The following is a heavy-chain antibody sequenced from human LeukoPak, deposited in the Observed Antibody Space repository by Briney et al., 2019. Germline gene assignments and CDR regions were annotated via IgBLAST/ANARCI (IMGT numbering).Heavy chain of an antibody. CDR2: NYSGDSDT. Sequence: GESLKISCKGSGYSFTSYWIGWVRPMPGEGLEGMGINYSGDSDTRYSPSFQGQVTISADKSISTAYLQWSSLKASDTAVYYCARPIAGYSYGTLDNWFDPWGQGTLVTVSS. D-gene: IGHD5-18*01. J-gene: IGHJ5*02. V-gene: IGHV5-51*01. CDR3: ARPIAGYSYGTLDNWFDP. CDR1: GYSFTSYW.